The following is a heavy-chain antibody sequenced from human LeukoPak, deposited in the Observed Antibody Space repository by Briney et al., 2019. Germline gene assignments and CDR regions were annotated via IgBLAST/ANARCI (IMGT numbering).Heavy chain of an antibody. Sequence: SVKVCCKASGGSFSSYAISWVRQAPGRGLECLGRIIPIFGTANYAQKFQGRVTITTDESTSTAYMELSSLRSEDTAVYYCATDLVRGVITWFDPWGQGTLVTVSS. CDR3: ATDLVRGVITWFDP. J-gene: IGHJ5*02. D-gene: IGHD3-10*01. V-gene: IGHV1-69*05. CDR2: IIPIFGTA. CDR1: GGSFSSYA.